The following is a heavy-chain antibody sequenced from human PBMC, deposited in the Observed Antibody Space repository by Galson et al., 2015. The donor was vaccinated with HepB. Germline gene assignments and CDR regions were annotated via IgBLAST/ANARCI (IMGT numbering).Heavy chain of an antibody. D-gene: IGHD5-18*01. V-gene: IGHV3-21*01. Sequence: SLRLSCAASGFTFSTYSMNWVRQAPGKGLEWVSSTSSSSSYIYYADSVKGRFTISRDNAKNSLYLQMNSLRAEDTAVYYCARDLRRPRDTWIQLWVLYGVDVWGQGTTVTVSS. CDR3: ARDLRRPRDTWIQLWVLYGVDV. CDR1: GFTFSTYS. CDR2: TSSSSSYI. J-gene: IGHJ6*02.